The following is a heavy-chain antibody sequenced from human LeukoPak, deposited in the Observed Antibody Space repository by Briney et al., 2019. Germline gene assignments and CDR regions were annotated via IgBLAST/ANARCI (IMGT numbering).Heavy chain of an antibody. V-gene: IGHV3-74*01. CDR1: GFTFNNYW. CDR2: INSDGSST. D-gene: IGHD6-13*01. Sequence: QPGGSLRLSCAASGFTFNNYWMHWVRQAPGKGLVWVSRINSDGSSTSYADSVKGRFTISRDNAKNTLYLQMNSLRAEDTAVYYCARARYSSSLVGYWGQGTLVTVSS. CDR3: ARARYSSSLVGY. J-gene: IGHJ4*02.